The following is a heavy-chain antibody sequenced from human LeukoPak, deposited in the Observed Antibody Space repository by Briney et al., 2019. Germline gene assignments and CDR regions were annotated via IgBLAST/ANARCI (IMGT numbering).Heavy chain of an antibody. Sequence: SETLSLTCAVYGGSSSGYYWSWIRQPPGKGLEWIGEISHSGNTNCNPSLKSRLTISVDTSKNQFSLKLRSVTAADTAAYYCAIIYSGYDLDYWGRGTLVTVSS. V-gene: IGHV4-34*01. J-gene: IGHJ4*02. CDR1: GGSSSGYY. CDR2: ISHSGNT. D-gene: IGHD5-12*01. CDR3: AIIYSGYDLDY.